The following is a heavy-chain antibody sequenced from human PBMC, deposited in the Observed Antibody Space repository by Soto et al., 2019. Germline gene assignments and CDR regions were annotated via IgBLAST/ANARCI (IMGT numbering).Heavy chain of an antibody. CDR3: ASPAGAVDYDILTGYYTGAFDI. Sequence: QVQLVQSGAEVKKPGSSVKVSCKASGGTFSSYAISWVRQAPGQGLEWMGGIIPIFGTANYAQKFQCRVTITADESTSTAYMELSSLRSEDTAVYYCASPAGAVDYDILTGYYTGAFDIWGQGTMVTVSS. V-gene: IGHV1-69*01. CDR2: IIPIFGTA. J-gene: IGHJ3*02. CDR1: GGTFSSYA. D-gene: IGHD3-9*01.